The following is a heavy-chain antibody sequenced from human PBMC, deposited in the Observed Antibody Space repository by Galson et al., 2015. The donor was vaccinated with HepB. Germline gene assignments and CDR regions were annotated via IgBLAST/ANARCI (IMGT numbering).Heavy chain of an antibody. J-gene: IGHJ5*02. CDR2: INPSGGST. CDR3: ARAHYGSGNLLP. Sequence: SVKVSCKASGYTFTSYYMHWVRQAPGQGLEWMGIINPSGGSTSYAQKFQGRVTISVDTSKNQFSLKLSSVTAADTAVYYCARAHYGSGNLLPWGQGTLVTVSS. D-gene: IGHD3-10*01. V-gene: IGHV1-46*01. CDR1: GYTFTSYY.